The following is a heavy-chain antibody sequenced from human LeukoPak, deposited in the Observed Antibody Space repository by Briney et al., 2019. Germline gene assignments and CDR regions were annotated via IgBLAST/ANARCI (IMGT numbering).Heavy chain of an antibody. CDR3: AKIGASYYYDSSGLRGPFDY. CDR1: GFTFSSYG. CDR2: IWYDGSNK. V-gene: IGHV3-33*06. D-gene: IGHD3-22*01. Sequence: GRSLRLSCAASGFTFSSYGMHWVRQAPGKGLEWVAVIWYDGSNKYYADSVKGRFTISRDNSKNTLYLQMNSLRAEDTAVYYCAKIGASYYYDSSGLRGPFDYWGQGTLVTVSS. J-gene: IGHJ4*02.